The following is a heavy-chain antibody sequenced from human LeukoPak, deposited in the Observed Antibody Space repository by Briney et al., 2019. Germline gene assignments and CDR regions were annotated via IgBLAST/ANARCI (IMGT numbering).Heavy chain of an antibody. J-gene: IGHJ6*03. Sequence: GGSLRLSCAVSGFTLSSHSMHWVRQAPGKGLEWVAFVQYDETSKYYVDSVKGRFTISRDNSKNTLYLQMNSLRVEDTAIYYCAKTHGPYCSGGTCFDHYYYMDVWGKGTTVTVSS. D-gene: IGHD2-15*01. CDR2: VQYDETSK. CDR1: GFTLSSHS. V-gene: IGHV3-30*02. CDR3: AKTHGPYCSGGTCFDHYYYMDV.